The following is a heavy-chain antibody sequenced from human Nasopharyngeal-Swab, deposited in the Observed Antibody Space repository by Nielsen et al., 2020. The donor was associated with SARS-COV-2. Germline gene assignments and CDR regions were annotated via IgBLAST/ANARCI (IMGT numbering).Heavy chain of an antibody. D-gene: IGHD6-13*01. CDR3: ARAGIATPGSSWFDP. V-gene: IGHV4-61*02. J-gene: IGHJ5*02. Sequence: TLSLTCTVSGGSISSDNYYWSWIRQPAGKGLEWIGRIYFSGSTNYSPSLKSRVTISVDTSKNQFSLKLSSVTAADTAVYYCARAGIATPGSSWFDPWGQGALVTVSS. CDR1: GGSISSDNYY. CDR2: IYFSGST.